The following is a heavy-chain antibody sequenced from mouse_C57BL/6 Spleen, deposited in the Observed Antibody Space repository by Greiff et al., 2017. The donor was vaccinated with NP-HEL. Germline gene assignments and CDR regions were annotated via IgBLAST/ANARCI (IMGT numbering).Heavy chain of an antibody. V-gene: IGHV14-2*01. CDR3: ARNYGSSYGYAMDY. Sequence: EVQRVESGAELVKPGASVKLSCTASGFNIKDYYMHWVKQRTEQGLEWIGRIDPEDGETKYAPKFQGKATITADTSSNTAYLQLSSLTSEDTAVDYCARNYGSSYGYAMDYWGQGTSVTVSS. CDR2: IDPEDGET. D-gene: IGHD1-1*01. CDR1: GFNIKDYY. J-gene: IGHJ4*01.